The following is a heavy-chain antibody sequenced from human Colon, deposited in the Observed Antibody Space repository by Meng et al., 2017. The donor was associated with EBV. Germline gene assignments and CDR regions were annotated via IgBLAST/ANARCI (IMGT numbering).Heavy chain of an antibody. J-gene: IGHJ4*02. Sequence: LQETGPGLVKPSDTPSLTCTISGGSITSTRSYWGWVRQPPGKGLEWIGSIYYRGSTNYNPFLKSRISMSVDMSKNQFSLKVNSVTAADTAIYYCVISSHNWGQGTLVTVSS. V-gene: IGHV4-39*05. CDR3: VISSHN. CDR2: IYYRGST. D-gene: IGHD3-3*02. CDR1: GGSITSTRSY.